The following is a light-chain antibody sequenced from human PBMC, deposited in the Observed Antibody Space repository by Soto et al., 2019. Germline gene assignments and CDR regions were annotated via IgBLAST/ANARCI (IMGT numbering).Light chain of an antibody. J-gene: IGKJ2*01. Sequence: DIQMTQSPSTLSASVGDTVTITCRASESLMTYLAWYQQKPGRAPKLLIHDASSLEVGVPSRFSGSGSGTEFSLTISGLQPDDFATAHCQQYTSNQYTFGQGTKVDIK. CDR3: QQYTSNQYT. CDR1: ESLMTY. CDR2: DAS. V-gene: IGKV1-5*01.